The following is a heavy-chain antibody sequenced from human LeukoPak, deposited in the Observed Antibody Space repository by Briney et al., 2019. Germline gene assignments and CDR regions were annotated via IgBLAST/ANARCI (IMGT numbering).Heavy chain of an antibody. CDR3: ARGRYCSGGSCKKNYYVDV. V-gene: IGHV4-34*01. CDR2: INHSGST. J-gene: IGHJ6*03. D-gene: IGHD2-15*01. Sequence: SETLSLTCAVYGGSFSGYYWSWIRQPPGKGLEWIGEINHSGSTNYNPSLKSRVTISVDTSKNQFSLKLSSVTAADTAVYYCARGRYCSGGSCKKNYYVDVWGKGTTVTVSS. CDR1: GGSFSGYY.